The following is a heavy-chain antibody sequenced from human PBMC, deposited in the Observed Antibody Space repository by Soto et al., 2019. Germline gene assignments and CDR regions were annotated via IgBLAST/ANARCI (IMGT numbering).Heavy chain of an antibody. Sequence: SETLSLTCTVSGGSISSGGYYWSWIRQHPGKGLEWIGYIYYSGSTYYNPSLKSRVTISVDTSKNQFSLKLSSVTAADTAVYYCAREAYSSSSSFDYWGQGTLVTVSS. CDR1: GGSISSGGYY. J-gene: IGHJ4*02. V-gene: IGHV4-31*03. D-gene: IGHD6-6*01. CDR2: IYYSGST. CDR3: AREAYSSSSSFDY.